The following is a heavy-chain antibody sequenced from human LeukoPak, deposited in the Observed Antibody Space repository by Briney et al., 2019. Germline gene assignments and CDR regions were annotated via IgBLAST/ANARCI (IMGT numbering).Heavy chain of an antibody. Sequence: GGSLRLSCAASGFTFSGYAMNWVRQAPGKGLEWVAVISYDGSNKYYADSVKGRFTISRDNSKNTLYLQMNSLRAEDTAVYYCAREGGVLRYYDSSGLFDPWGQGTLVTVSS. CDR3: AREGGVLRYYDSSGLFDP. V-gene: IGHV3-30-3*01. CDR2: ISYDGSNK. CDR1: GFTFSGYA. D-gene: IGHD3-22*01. J-gene: IGHJ5*02.